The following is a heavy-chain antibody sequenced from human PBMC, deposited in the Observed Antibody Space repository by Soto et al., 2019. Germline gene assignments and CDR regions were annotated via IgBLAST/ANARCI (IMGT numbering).Heavy chain of an antibody. D-gene: IGHD3-10*01. J-gene: IGHJ6*03. CDR3: ARGSDYYGSGSYYPPTNYYMDV. CDR1: GYTFTSYD. V-gene: IGHV1-8*01. Sequence: ASVKVSCKASGYTFTSYDINWVRQATGQGLEWMGWMNPNSGNTGYAQKFQGRVTMTRNTSISTAYMELGSLRSEDTAVYYCARGSDYYGSGSYYPPTNYYMDVWGKGTTVTVSS. CDR2: MNPNSGNT.